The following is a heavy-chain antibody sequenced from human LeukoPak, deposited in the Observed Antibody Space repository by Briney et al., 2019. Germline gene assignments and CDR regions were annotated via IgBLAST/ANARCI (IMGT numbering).Heavy chain of an antibody. V-gene: IGHV3-73*01. CDR2: IRGKANNYVT. Sequence: GGSLRLSCTASGFTFSGSGIHWVSQASGKGLEWVGRIRGKANNYVTAYAASVKGRFTISRNDSKNTAYLQMNSLKTEDSAVYYYTSDPDEIQLIFDYWGQGTLVTVSS. D-gene: IGHD5-18*01. CDR1: GFTFSGSG. CDR3: TSDPDEIQLIFDY. J-gene: IGHJ4*02.